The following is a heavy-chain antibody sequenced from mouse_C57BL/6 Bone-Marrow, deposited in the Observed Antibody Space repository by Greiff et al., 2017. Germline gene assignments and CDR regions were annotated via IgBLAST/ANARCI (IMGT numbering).Heavy chain of an antibody. CDR1: GYTFTSYW. Sequence: QVQLKESGAELAKPGASVKLSCKASGYTFTSYWMHWVKQRPGQGLEWIGYINPSSGYTKYNQKFKDKATLTADKSSSTAHMRLSRLTYEDTAVYYSAKDGRAIDYWGQGTPVTVSS. J-gene: IGHJ4*01. CDR3: AKDGRAIDY. V-gene: IGHV1-7*01. CDR2: INPSSGYT.